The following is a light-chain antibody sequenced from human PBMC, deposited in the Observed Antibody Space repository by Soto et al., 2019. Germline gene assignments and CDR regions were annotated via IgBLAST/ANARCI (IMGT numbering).Light chain of an antibody. J-gene: IGLJ1*01. V-gene: IGLV2-14*01. CDR2: DDS. Sequence: QSALTQPASVSGSPGQSISIPCTGISSDFGGYNYVSWYQQYPGKVPKLLIYDDSNRPSGVSTRFSGSKSGNTASLTISGLQTEDEADYYCSSYTYISTFVFGTGTKVTVL. CDR1: SSDFGGYNY. CDR3: SSYTYISTFV.